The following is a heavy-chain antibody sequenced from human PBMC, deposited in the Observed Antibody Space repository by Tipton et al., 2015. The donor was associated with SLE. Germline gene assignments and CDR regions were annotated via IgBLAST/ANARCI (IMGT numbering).Heavy chain of an antibody. J-gene: IGHJ4*02. V-gene: IGHV4-59*08. CDR1: GGSISSYY. D-gene: IGHD2-15*01. Sequence: TLSLTCTVSGGSISSYYWSWIRQPPGKGLEWIGYIYYSESTNYNPSLKSRVTMSVDTSKRQFSLKLSSVTAADTAVYYCARLVVVVAATGHFDYWGQGALVTVSS. CDR2: IYYSEST. CDR3: ARLVVVVAATGHFDY.